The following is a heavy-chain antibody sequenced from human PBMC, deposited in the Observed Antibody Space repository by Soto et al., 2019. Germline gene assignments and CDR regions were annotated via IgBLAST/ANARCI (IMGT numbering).Heavy chain of an antibody. CDR3: ARARLVVEGRFDY. V-gene: IGHV3-11*06. Sequence: VQLVESGGGLVKPGGSLRLSCAASGFSFSDYYMNWIRQAPGKGLEWLSYISSTATYTNYADSVRGRFTISRDSAKNSLYLDMNALRAEDTAVYYCARARLVVEGRFDYWGQGTLVTVSS. CDR1: GFSFSDYY. CDR2: ISSTATYT. J-gene: IGHJ4*02. D-gene: IGHD3-22*01.